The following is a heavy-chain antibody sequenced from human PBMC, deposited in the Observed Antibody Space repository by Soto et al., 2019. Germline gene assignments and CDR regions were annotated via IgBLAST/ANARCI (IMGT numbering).Heavy chain of an antibody. CDR3: ARGGGSYYATGNFDY. CDR1: CGSISSCGYY. D-gene: IGHD1-26*01. CDR2: IYYSGGT. V-gene: IGHV4-31*03. Sequence: PSETLSLTCTVSCGSISSCGYYWSWIRQHPGKGLEWIGYIYYSGGTYYNPSLKSRVTISVDTSKNQFSLKLSSVTAADTAVYYCARGGGSYYATGNFDYWGQGTLVTVSS. J-gene: IGHJ4*02.